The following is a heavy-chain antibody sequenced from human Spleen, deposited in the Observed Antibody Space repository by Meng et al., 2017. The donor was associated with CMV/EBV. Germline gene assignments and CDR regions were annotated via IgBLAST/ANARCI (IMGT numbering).Heavy chain of an antibody. D-gene: IGHD6-19*01. Sequence: GESLKISCAASGFTFRSHGIHWVRQAPGKGLEWVAFIQYDGSDKFYADSVKGRFTISRDNSNNTLYLQMHSLRPDDTAMYYCARDRNERWLTGGWIDPWGQGTRVTVSS. J-gene: IGHJ5*02. CDR2: IQYDGSDK. CDR3: ARDRNERWLTGGWIDP. CDR1: GFTFRSHG. V-gene: IGHV3-30*02.